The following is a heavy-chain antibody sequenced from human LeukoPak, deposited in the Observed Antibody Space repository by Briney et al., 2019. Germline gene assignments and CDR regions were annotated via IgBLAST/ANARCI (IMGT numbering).Heavy chain of an antibody. D-gene: IGHD6-13*01. J-gene: IGHJ4*02. Sequence: ASVNVSCKASGYTFTSYAMNWVRQAPGQGLEWMGWINTNTGNPTYAQGFTGGFVFSLDTSVSTAYLQISSLKAEDTGVYYCAREGIAGDFDYWGQGTLVTVSS. CDR1: GYTFTSYA. CDR2: INTNTGNP. V-gene: IGHV7-4-1*02. CDR3: AREGIAGDFDY.